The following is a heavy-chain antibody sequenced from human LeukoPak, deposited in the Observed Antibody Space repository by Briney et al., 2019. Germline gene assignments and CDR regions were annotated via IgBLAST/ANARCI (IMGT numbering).Heavy chain of an antibody. Sequence: ASVKLSCKASGGTFSSYAISWVRQAPGQGLEWMGRIIPILGIANYAQKFQGRVTITADKSTSTAYMELSSLRSEDTAVYYCARGASIAVAGTQGWFDPWGQGTLVTVSS. D-gene: IGHD6-19*01. V-gene: IGHV1-69*04. CDR2: IIPILGIA. CDR1: GGTFSSYA. CDR3: ARGASIAVAGTQGWFDP. J-gene: IGHJ5*02.